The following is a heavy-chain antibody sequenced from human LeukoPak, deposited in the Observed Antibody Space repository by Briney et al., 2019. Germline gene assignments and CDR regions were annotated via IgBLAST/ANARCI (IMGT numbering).Heavy chain of an antibody. CDR2: VSGSGSTI. D-gene: IGHD3-16*02. V-gene: IGHV3-48*03. J-gene: IGHJ4*02. Sequence: GGSLRLSCAASGFTFSNHEMNWVRQAPGKSLEWISYVSGSGSTIHYADSVKGRFTISRDNAKNSLYLQMNSLRTDDTAVYYYATRTPHGASIVFDYWGQGTLVTVSS. CDR1: GFTFSNHE. CDR3: ATRTPHGASIVFDY.